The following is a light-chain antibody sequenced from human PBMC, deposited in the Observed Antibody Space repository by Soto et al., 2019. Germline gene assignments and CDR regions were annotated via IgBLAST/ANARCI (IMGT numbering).Light chain of an antibody. CDR3: QQYNGPWT. J-gene: IGKJ1*01. CDR1: QSINRY. V-gene: IGKV1-5*01. Sequence: DIQMPQSPLTLSASVGDRVTITCRASQSINRYLAWYQQKPGKAPQLLIYDASHLKIGVPSRFSGSESGTDFTRTISSLLRDYLASYFCQQYNGPWTFGQWTKVEIK. CDR2: DAS.